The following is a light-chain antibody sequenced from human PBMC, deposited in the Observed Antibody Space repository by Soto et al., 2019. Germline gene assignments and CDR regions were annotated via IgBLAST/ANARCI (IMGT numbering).Light chain of an antibody. J-gene: IGLJ2*01. CDR3: AAWDDSLSVI. CDR2: RNN. Sequence: QSVLTQPHSASGTPGQRVTISCSGSSSNIGSNYVYWYQQIPGTAPKLLIYRNNQRPSGVPDRFSGSKSGTSASLAISGLRSEDEADYYCAAWDDSLSVILGGGTKLNVL. CDR1: SSNIGSNY. V-gene: IGLV1-47*01.